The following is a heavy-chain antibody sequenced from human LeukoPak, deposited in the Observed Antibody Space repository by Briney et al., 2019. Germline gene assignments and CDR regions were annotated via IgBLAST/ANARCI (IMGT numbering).Heavy chain of an antibody. V-gene: IGHV4-59*01. CDR2: IFYSAST. J-gene: IGHJ4*02. CDR3: ARGRASGGYPHFDS. D-gene: IGHD6-19*01. Sequence: SETLSLTCTVSGGSIDSYYWTWIRQPPGKGLEWIAYIFYSASTNYNPSLKSRATITVDTSRTQVSLKLRSVTAADMAVYYCARGRASGGYPHFDSWGQGIQVTVSS. CDR1: GGSIDSYY.